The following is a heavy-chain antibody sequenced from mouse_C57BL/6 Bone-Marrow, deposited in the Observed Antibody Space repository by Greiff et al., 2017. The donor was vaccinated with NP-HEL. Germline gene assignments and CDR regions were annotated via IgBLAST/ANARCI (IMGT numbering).Heavy chain of an antibody. J-gene: IGHJ3*01. D-gene: IGHD2-3*01. CDR2: IHPNSGST. Sequence: VQLQQPGAELVKPGASVKLSCKASGYTFTSYWMHWVKQRPGQGLEWIGMIHPNSGSTNYNEKFKSKATLTVDKSSSTAYMQLSSLTSEDSAVYYDARGYYDGYYVIAYWGQGTLVTVSA. V-gene: IGHV1-64*01. CDR3: ARGYYDGYYVIAY. CDR1: GYTFTSYW.